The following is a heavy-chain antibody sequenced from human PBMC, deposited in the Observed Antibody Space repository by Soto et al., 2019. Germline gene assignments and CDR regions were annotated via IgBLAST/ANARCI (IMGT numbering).Heavy chain of an antibody. Sequence: SETLSLTCAVYGGSFSGYYWSWIRQPPGKGLEWIGEINHSGSTNYNPSLKSRVTISVDTSKNQFSLKLSSVTAADTAVYYCARGRLTPGWFDPWGQGALVTVSS. CDR1: GGSFSGYY. J-gene: IGHJ5*02. D-gene: IGHD3-9*01. CDR2: INHSGST. V-gene: IGHV4-34*01. CDR3: ARGRLTPGWFDP.